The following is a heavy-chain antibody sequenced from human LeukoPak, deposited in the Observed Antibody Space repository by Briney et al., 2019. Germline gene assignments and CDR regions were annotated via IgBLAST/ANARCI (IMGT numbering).Heavy chain of an antibody. Sequence: SETLSLTCTVSSDSIGGRGYYWIRQHPGKGLEWIGYIFYSGSTYYNPSLKRRVTISVDTSKNQVSLRLSSVTSADTAVYYCARGGSTHYDFWSGYYSTMYYFDYWGQGTLVTVSS. D-gene: IGHD3-3*01. CDR3: ARGGSTHYDFWSGYYSTMYYFDY. V-gene: IGHV4-31*03. J-gene: IGHJ4*02. CDR2: IFYSGST. CDR1: SDSIGGRGYY.